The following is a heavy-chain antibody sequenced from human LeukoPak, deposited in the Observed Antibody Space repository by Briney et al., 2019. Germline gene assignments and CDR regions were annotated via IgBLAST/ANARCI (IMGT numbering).Heavy chain of an antibody. CDR1: GFTFSSHD. CDR3: VREGSGSTHYMDV. D-gene: IGHD3-10*01. J-gene: IGHJ6*03. V-gene: IGHV3-48*03. CDR2: ITGDSKSI. Sequence: QTGGSLRLSCATSGFTFSSHDMNWVRQAPGKGLEWVSSITGDSKSIDYAESLKGRFAISRDNAKNSLFLQMDSLRVEDTAVYYCVREGSGSTHYMDVWGKGTTVTVSS.